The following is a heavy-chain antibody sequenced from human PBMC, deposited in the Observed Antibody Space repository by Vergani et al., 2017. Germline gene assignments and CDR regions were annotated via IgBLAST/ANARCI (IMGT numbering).Heavy chain of an antibody. Sequence: EVQLVESGGGLVQPGGSLRLSCAASEFTFWNHWMMWVRQAPGKGLEWVARIRDDAGDTHYLDSVKGRFTISRDNAKNSLYLQMNSLRVEDTGVFYCARARGIETCYMSNWLDSYVQRTLVTVSS. CDR3: ARARGIETCYMSNWLDS. CDR1: EFTFWNHW. V-gene: IGHV3-7*01. D-gene: IGHD3-9*01. J-gene: IGHJ5*01. CDR2: IRDDAGDT.